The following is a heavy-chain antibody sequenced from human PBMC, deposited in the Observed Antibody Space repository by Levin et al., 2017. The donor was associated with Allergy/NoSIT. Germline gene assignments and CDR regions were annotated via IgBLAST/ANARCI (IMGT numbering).Heavy chain of an antibody. CDR2: IYRSGST. Sequence: KASETLSLTCAVYGGSFSGYYWSWIRQPPGKGLEWIGEIYRSGSTNYNPSLKSRVTISVDTSKNQFSLKLRSVTAADTAVYYCARVGCSSASCFGKDAEYFDYWGQGTLVTVSS. D-gene: IGHD2-2*01. V-gene: IGHV4-34*01. J-gene: IGHJ4*02. CDR1: GGSFSGYY. CDR3: ARVGCSSASCFGKDAEYFDY.